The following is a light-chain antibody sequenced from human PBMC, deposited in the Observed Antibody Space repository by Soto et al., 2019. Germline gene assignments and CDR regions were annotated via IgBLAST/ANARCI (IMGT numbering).Light chain of an antibody. CDR1: SGHSNYV. V-gene: IGLV4-69*01. CDR2: LNSDGSH. CDR3: QTWDTGIRV. J-gene: IGLJ2*01. Sequence: QPVLTQSPSASASLGASVKLTCTLSSGHSNYVIAWHQQQPEKGPRYLMKLNSDGSHSKGDGIPDRFSGSSSGAERYLTISSLQSEDEADYYCQTWDTGIRVFGGGPKVTVL.